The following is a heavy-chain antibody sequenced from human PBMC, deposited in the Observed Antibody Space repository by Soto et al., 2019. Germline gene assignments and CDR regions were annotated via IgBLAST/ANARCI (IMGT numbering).Heavy chain of an antibody. CDR2: ISGSGGST. J-gene: IGHJ4*02. CDR1: GFTFSSYA. D-gene: IGHD2-21*01. CDR3: AKSTDIVVVIASFEY. Sequence: EVQLLESGGGLVQPGWSLRLSCAASGFTFSSYAMSWVRQAPGKGLEWVSAISGSGGSTYYAESVKGRFTIYRDNSKNTLYLQMNSLRDEDTAVYYCAKSTDIVVVIASFEYWGQGTLVTVSS. V-gene: IGHV3-23*01.